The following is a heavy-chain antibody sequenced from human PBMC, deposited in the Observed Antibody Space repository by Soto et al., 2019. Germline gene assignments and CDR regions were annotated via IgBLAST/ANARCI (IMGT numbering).Heavy chain of an antibody. J-gene: IGHJ5*02. CDR1: GYTFSSHD. D-gene: IGHD1-20*01. V-gene: IGHV1-8*01. Sequence: ASVKVSCKASGYTFSSHDITWVRQAPGQGLEWMGWMSLKSDSTAVVQTLQGRVALTRDTSISTAYMELSSLRVEDTAVYYCARDNGMAGSFDPWGQGTLVTVSS. CDR3: ARDNGMAGSFDP. CDR2: MSLKSDST.